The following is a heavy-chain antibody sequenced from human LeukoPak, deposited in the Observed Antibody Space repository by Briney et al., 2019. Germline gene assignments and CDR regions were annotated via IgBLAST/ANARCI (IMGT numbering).Heavy chain of an antibody. D-gene: IGHD6-19*01. CDR3: AKAVRYSSGWYFFDY. CDR2: IYSGGGT. J-gene: IGHJ4*02. V-gene: IGHV3-53*01. Sequence: GGSLRLSCAASGFTVSSNYMSWVRQASGKGLEWVSVIYSGGGTYYADSVKGRFTISRDNSTNTLYLQMNSLRAEDTAVYYCAKAVRYSSGWYFFDYWGQGTQVTVSS. CDR1: GFTVSSNY.